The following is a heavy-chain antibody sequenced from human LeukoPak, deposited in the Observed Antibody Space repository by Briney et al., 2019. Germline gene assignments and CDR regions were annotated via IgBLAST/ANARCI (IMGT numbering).Heavy chain of an antibody. CDR2: IITDGSSI. V-gene: IGHV3-74*01. Sequence: GGSLRLSCAASGFTFSSYWMHWVRQAPGKGLEWVSRIITDGSSISYADSVKGRFTISRDNAKNTVYLQMNSLRAEDTAVYYCARGWLYSSGIYYFDYWGQGTLVTVSS. CDR3: ARGWLYSSGIYYFDY. J-gene: IGHJ4*02. CDR1: GFTFSSYW. D-gene: IGHD6-19*01.